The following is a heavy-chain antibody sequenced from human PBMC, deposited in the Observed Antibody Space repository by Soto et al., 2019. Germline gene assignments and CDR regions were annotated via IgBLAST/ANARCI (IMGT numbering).Heavy chain of an antibody. Sequence: QVQLVESGGGVVQPGRSLRLSCAASGFIFSTYSIHWVRQAPGKGLEWVAVTTFDGINKYNADSVKGRFTISRDASKKTVYLQMNSLTTEDPAVYFCARETDGMDVWGQGTTVTVSS. CDR2: TTFDGINK. CDR1: GFIFSTYS. CDR3: ARETDGMDV. J-gene: IGHJ6*02. V-gene: IGHV3-30*03.